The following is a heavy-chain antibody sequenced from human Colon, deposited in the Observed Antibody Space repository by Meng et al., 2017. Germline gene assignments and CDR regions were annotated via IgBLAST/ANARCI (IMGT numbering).Heavy chain of an antibody. CDR3: ARGPMFDP. V-gene: IGHV4-61*02. CDR1: GGSITSGNYD. J-gene: IGHJ5*02. Sequence: QVQLQESGPGLVKPSQTLSLTCTVSGGSITSGNYDWSWIRQPAGKGLEWIGRIYTSGSTSYNPALKSRVTISVDTSKNQFSLKLSSVTAADTVVYYCARGPMFDPWGQGTLVTVSS. CDR2: IYTSGST.